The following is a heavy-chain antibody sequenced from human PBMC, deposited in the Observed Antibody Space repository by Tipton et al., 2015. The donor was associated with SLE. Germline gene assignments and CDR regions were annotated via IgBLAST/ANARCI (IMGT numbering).Heavy chain of an antibody. Sequence: LRLSCTVSGGSISSSSYYWGWIRQPPGKGLEWIGSIYYSGSTYYNPSLKSRVTMSVDTSKNQFSLKLSSVTAADTAVYYCAREGVELELDYWGQGTLVTVSS. D-gene: IGHD1-7*01. CDR3: AREGVELELDY. CDR1: GGSISSSSYY. CDR2: IYYSGST. V-gene: IGHV4-39*07. J-gene: IGHJ4*02.